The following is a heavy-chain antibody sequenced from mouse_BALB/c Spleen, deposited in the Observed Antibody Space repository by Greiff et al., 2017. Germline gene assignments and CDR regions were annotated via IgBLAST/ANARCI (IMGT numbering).Heavy chain of an antibody. CDR2: ISTYYGNT. CDR1: SYTFTDYA. CDR3: ARGTMTHYYAMDY. J-gene: IGHJ4*01. V-gene: IGHV1-67*01. Sequence: VQLHQSGPELVRPGVSVKISCKGSSYTFTDYAMHWVKQSHAKSLEWIGVISTYYGNTNYNQKFKGKATMTVDKSSSTAYMELARLTSEDSAVYYCARGTMTHYYAMDYWGQGTSVTVSS. D-gene: IGHD2-4*01.